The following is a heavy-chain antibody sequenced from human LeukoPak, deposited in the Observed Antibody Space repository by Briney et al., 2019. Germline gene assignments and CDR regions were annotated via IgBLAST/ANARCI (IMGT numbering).Heavy chain of an antibody. CDR1: GGSINSGDYY. Sequence: SETLSLTCTVSGGSINSGDYYWSWIRQPPGKGLEWIVYIYYSGSTYYNPSLKSRVTISVDTSKSQFSLKLSSVTAADTAVYYCARDCSSTSCYSDAFDIWGQGTMVTVSS. J-gene: IGHJ3*02. V-gene: IGHV4-30-4*01. CDR2: IYYSGST. CDR3: ARDCSSTSCYSDAFDI. D-gene: IGHD2-2*01.